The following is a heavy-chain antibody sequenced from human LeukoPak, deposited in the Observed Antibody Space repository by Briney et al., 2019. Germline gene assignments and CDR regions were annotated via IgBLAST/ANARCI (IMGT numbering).Heavy chain of an antibody. Sequence: SETLSLTCTVSGASISSFYWSWIRQPPGKGLEWVGYIHYSGNTNYNPSLKTRVTISRDMSKNLISLKLTSLTAADTAVYYCARVGSAADYYYYGMDVWGQGTTVTVSS. CDR2: IHYSGNT. CDR1: GASISSFY. J-gene: IGHJ6*02. CDR3: ARVGSAADYYYYGMDV. D-gene: IGHD6-13*01. V-gene: IGHV4-59*08.